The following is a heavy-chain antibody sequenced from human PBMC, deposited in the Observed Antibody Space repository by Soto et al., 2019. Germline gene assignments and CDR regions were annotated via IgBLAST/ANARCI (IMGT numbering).Heavy chain of an antibody. D-gene: IGHD3-10*01. CDR2: IFTRDSET. CDR1: GHLFNNHW. CDR3: ARGYFDSGHGYDL. J-gene: IGHJ5*02. Sequence: PGESLKISCKGPGHLFNNHWIGWVRQTPGKGLEWMGLIFTRDSETKTSPPFQGHVSFSVDNSINTVYLQWTSLKTTDTGTYFCARGYFDSGHGYDLWGQGXLVTVSS. V-gene: IGHV5-51*01.